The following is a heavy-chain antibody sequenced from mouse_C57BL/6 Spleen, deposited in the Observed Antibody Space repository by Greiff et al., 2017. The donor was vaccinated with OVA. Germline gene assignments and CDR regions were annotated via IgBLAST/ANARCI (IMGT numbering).Heavy chain of an antibody. Sequence: VQLQQPVAELVRPGASVKLSCTASGFNIKNTYMHWVKQRPEQGLEWIGRIDPANGNTKYAPKFQGKATITADTSSNTAYLQLSSLTSEDTAIYYCARTPITTVVADPLDYWGQGTTLTVSS. CDR2: IDPANGNT. V-gene: IGHV14-3*01. J-gene: IGHJ2*01. D-gene: IGHD1-1*01. CDR1: GFNIKNTY. CDR3: ARTPITTVVADPLDY.